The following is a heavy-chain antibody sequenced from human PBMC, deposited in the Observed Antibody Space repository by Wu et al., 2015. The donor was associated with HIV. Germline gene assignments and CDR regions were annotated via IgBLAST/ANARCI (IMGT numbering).Heavy chain of an antibody. CDR3: ATIRGSFTQLSRYYYYYMTS. CDR1: GYSLTKLS. CDR2: FDPEDDKT. V-gene: IGHV1-24*01. D-gene: IGHD1-26*01. Sequence: QDQLVQSGAEVKKPGASVKVSCKVSGYSLTKLSIHWVRQTPGKGLEWMGGFDPEDDKTIYAQKFQGRVTMTEDTSTDTAYMELSSLSSEDTAVYYCATIRGSFTQLSRYYYYYMTSGAEGPRSPSP. J-gene: IGHJ6*03.